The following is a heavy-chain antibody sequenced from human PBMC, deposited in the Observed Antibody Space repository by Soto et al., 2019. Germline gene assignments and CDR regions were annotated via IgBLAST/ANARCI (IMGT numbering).Heavy chain of an antibody. D-gene: IGHD2-21*02. CDR2: SSGTGVNR. J-gene: IGHJ4*02. Sequence: EVQLLESGGGLVQPGGSLRLSCAASGFTFNNCAMSWVRQAPGKGLEWVSVSSGTGVNRYYADSVKGRFTISRDSSQNTLYLQMNSLRVEDTDIYYCAKSELGAVTAIDFWGQGTLVTVSS. CDR1: GFTFNNCA. V-gene: IGHV3-23*01. CDR3: AKSELGAVTAIDF.